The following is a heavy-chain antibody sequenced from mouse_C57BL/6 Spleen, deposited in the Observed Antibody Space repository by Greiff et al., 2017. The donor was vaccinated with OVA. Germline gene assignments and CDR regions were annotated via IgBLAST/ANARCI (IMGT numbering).Heavy chain of an antibody. J-gene: IGHJ2*01. Sequence: EVKLQQSGAELVKPGASVKLSCTASGFNIKDYYMHWVKQRTEQGLEWIGRIDPEDGETNYAPKFQGKATITADTSSNTAYLQLSSLTSEDTAVCYCAGFPLLGDYFDYWGKGTTLTVSS. CDR3: AGFPLLGDYFDY. V-gene: IGHV14-2*01. CDR2: IDPEDGET. D-gene: IGHD1-1*01. CDR1: GFNIKDYY.